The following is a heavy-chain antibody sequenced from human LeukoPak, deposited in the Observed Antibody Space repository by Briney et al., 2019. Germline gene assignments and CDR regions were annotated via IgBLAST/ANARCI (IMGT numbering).Heavy chain of an antibody. J-gene: IGHJ4*02. CDR1: GDSISSGDYY. CDR2: ISSSGST. V-gene: IGHV4-61*02. D-gene: IGHD3-10*01. Sequence: SETLSLTCTVSGDSISSGDYYWSWIRQPAGKGLEWIGRISSSGSTNYNPSLKSRVTISVDTSKNQFSLKLSSVTAADTAVYYCARRGYYGSGSYIHYWGQGTLVTVSS. CDR3: ARRGYYGSGSYIHY.